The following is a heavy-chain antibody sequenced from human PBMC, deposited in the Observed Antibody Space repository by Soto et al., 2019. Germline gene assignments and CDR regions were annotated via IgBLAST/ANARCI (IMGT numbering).Heavy chain of an antibody. CDR1: GFTFDDYG. CDR2: INWNGGST. CDR3: ARDGFQYDDGGYYEFDY. D-gene: IGHD3-22*01. V-gene: IGHV3-20*04. J-gene: IGHJ4*02. Sequence: GGSLRLSCAASGFTFDDYGMSWVRQAPGKGLEWVSGINWNGGSTGYADSVKGRFTISRDNAKNSLYLQMNSLRAEDTALYYCARDGFQYDDGGYYEFDYWGQGTMVTVSS.